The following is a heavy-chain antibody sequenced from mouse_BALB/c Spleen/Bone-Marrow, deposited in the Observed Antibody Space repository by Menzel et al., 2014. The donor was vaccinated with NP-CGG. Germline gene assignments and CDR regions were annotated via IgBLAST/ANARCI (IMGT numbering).Heavy chain of an antibody. CDR2: ISSGGGST. D-gene: IGHD1-2*01. CDR3: ARHGTAATFFAY. V-gene: IGHV5-12-1*01. CDR1: GFAFSSYD. Sequence: VQLQQSGGGLVKPGGSLKLSCAASGFAFSSYDMSWVRQTPEKRLEWGAYISSGGGSTYYPDTVKGRFTISRDNAKKTLYLQMSSLKSEDTAMYYCARHGTAATFFAYWGQGTLVTVSA. J-gene: IGHJ3*01.